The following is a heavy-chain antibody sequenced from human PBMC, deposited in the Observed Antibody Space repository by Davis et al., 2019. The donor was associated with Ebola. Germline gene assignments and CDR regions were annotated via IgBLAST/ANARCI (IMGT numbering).Heavy chain of an antibody. CDR3: ASKRRITMVRGVIIPHNWFDP. CDR2: IYHSGST. Sequence: MPSETLSLTCAVSGDSISSSNWWSWVRQPPGKGLEWIGEIYHSGSTNYNPSLKSRVTISVDKSKNQFSLKLSSVTAADTAVYYCASKRRITMVRGVIIPHNWFDPWGQGTLVTVSS. D-gene: IGHD3-10*01. CDR1: GDSISSSNW. J-gene: IGHJ5*02. V-gene: IGHV4-4*02.